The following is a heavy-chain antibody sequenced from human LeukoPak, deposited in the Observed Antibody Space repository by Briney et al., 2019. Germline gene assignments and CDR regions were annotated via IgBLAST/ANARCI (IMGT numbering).Heavy chain of an antibody. CDR1: GYTFTSYG. CDR2: ISAYNGNT. D-gene: IGHD3-22*01. V-gene: IGHV1-18*01. Sequence: ASVKVSCKASGYTFTSYGISWMRQAPGQGLEWMGWISAYNGNTNYAQKLQGRVTMTTDTSTSTAYMELRSLRSDDTAVYYCARERERVYDREEDAFDIWGQGTMVTVSS. J-gene: IGHJ3*02. CDR3: ARERERVYDREEDAFDI.